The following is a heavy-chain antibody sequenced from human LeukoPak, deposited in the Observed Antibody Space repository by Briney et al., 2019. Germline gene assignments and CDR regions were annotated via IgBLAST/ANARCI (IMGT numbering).Heavy chain of an antibody. CDR2: IYYSGST. J-gene: IGHJ1*01. CDR3: AWAKRVVVPAASPAEYFQH. Sequence: KASETLSLTCTVSGGSISSGGYYWSWIRQHPGKGLEWIGYIYYSGSTYYNPSLNSRVTISVDTSKNQFSLKLSSVTAADTAVYYCAWAKRVVVPAASPAEYFQHWGQGTLVTVSS. CDR1: GGSISSGGYY. V-gene: IGHV4-31*03. D-gene: IGHD2-2*01.